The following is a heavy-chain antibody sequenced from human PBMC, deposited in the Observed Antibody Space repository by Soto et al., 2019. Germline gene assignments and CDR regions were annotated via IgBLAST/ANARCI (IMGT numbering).Heavy chain of an antibody. D-gene: IGHD1-26*01. J-gene: IGHJ5*01. V-gene: IGHV6-1*01. CDR1: GDSVSSKSAA. Sequence: SQTLSLTCAIPGDSVSSKSAAWNLIRQSPSRGLEWLGRTYYRSKWSTDYAVSVKSRITINPDTSKNQFSLQLNSVTPEDTALYYCTRALSGSYDSWGQGTLVTVSS. CDR2: TYYRSKWST. CDR3: TRALSGSYDS.